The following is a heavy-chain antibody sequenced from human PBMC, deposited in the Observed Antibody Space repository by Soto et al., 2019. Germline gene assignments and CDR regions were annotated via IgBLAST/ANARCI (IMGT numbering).Heavy chain of an antibody. CDR1: GYTFTSYG. Sequence: ASVKVSCKASGYTFTSYGISWVRQAPGQGLEWMGWISAYNGNTNYEQKLQGRVTMTTDTSTSTAYMELRSLRSDDTAVYYCARDEGVYYYDSSCYPPRYWGQGTLVTVSS. D-gene: IGHD3-22*01. CDR3: ARDEGVYYYDSSCYPPRY. J-gene: IGHJ4*02. V-gene: IGHV1-18*01. CDR2: ISAYNGNT.